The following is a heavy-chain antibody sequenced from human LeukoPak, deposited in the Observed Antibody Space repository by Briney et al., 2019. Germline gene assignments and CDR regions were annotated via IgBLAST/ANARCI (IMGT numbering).Heavy chain of an antibody. CDR3: ARHYRWRQWAVWYFDL. CDR2: IYYSGST. CDR1: GGSISSSSYY. J-gene: IGHJ2*01. D-gene: IGHD5-24*01. Sequence: SETLSLTCTVSGGSISSSSYYWGWIRQPPGKGLEWIGSIYYSGSTYYNPSLKSRVTISVDTSKNQFSLKLSSVTAADTAVYYCARHYRWRQWAVWYFDLWGRGTLVTVSS. V-gene: IGHV4-39*07.